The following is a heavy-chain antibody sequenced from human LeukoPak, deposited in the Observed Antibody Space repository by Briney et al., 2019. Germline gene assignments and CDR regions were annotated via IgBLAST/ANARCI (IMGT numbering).Heavy chain of an antibody. V-gene: IGHV4-59*11. J-gene: IGHJ4*02. CDR1: GGSISSHY. CDR3: ARHFDILTGYYQEDYFDY. CDR2: IFYIGST. Sequence: PSETLSLTCTVSGGSISSHYWSWIRQPPGKGLEWIGFIFYIGSTNYNPSLKSRVTLSVDTSKNQFSLKLRSVTAADTAVYYCARHFDILTGYYQEDYFDYWGQGIVVTVSS. D-gene: IGHD3-9*01.